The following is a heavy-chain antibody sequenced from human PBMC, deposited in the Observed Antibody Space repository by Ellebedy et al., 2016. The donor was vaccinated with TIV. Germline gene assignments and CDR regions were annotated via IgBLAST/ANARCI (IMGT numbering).Heavy chain of an antibody. Sequence: SETLSLTXTVSGGSISSYYWSWIRQPPGKGLEWIGYIYYRGSTNYNPSLKSRVTISVDTSKNQFSLKLSSVTAADTAVYYCARGQVRLRTKVPAARYYYYMDVWGKGTTVTVSS. CDR1: GGSISSYY. D-gene: IGHD2-2*01. V-gene: IGHV4-59*12. CDR3: ARGQVRLRTKVPAARYYYYMDV. J-gene: IGHJ6*03. CDR2: IYYRGST.